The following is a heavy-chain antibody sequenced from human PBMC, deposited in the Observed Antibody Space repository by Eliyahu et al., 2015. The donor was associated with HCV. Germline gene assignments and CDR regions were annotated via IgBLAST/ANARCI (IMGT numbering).Heavy chain of an antibody. Sequence: QAQLVESGGGVVQPGRSLRLSCAASGFTFSAYVMHWLRQAPNKGLEWVADMSSDGSYTHYADSVKGRFAISRDNSKNTLYLQMNSLRTEDTGVYYCARGNFGFDYWGQGTLVTVSS. CDR3: ARGNFGFDY. J-gene: IGHJ4*02. V-gene: IGHV3-30*09. CDR2: MSSDGSYT. D-gene: IGHD1-7*01. CDR1: GFTFSAYV.